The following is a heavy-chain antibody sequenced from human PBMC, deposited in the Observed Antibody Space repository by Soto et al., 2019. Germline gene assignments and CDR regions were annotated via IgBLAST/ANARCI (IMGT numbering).Heavy chain of an antibody. CDR1: GYTFTSYG. CDR3: ARGRYYYDSSGFPLDY. V-gene: IGHV1-46*01. CDR2: INPSGGST. Sequence: ASLKVSCKSSGYTFTSYGISCVRQAPGQGLEWMGIINPSGGSTSYAQKFQGRVTMTRDTSTSTVYMELSSLRSEDTAVYYCARGRYYYDSSGFPLDYWGQGTLVTVSS. D-gene: IGHD3-22*01. J-gene: IGHJ4*02.